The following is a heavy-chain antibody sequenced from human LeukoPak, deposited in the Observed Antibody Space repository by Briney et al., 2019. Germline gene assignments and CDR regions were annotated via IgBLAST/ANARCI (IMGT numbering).Heavy chain of an antibody. CDR1: GYSFATYW. CDR2: IHPGDSIT. V-gene: IGHV5-51*01. Sequence: GESLKISCKGSGYSFATYWIAWVRQMPGEGLEWLGIIHPGDSITRYSPSFQGQVTISADKSISTAYLQWSSLKASDTAMYYCARLVITFGGVIPQVFDIWGQGTMVTVSS. D-gene: IGHD3-16*02. CDR3: ARLVITFGGVIPQVFDI. J-gene: IGHJ3*02.